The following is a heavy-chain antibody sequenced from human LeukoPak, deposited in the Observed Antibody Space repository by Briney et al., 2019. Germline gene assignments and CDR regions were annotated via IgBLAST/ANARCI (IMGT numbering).Heavy chain of an antibody. D-gene: IGHD4-17*01. CDR2: ISWDSGII. Sequence: GGSLSLSLPASGFIFDDYPMHWFRQAPGKGLNWVSGISWDSGIIGYADSVKGRFTIGRDNAKNSLYLQMDSLRPEDTALYYCVKDQTTVSLSGWFDPWGQGTLVTVSS. J-gene: IGHJ5*02. V-gene: IGHV3-9*01. CDR3: VKDQTTVSLSGWFDP. CDR1: GFIFDDYP.